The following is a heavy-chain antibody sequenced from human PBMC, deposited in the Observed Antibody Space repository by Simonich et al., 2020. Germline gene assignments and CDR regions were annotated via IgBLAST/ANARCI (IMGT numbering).Heavy chain of an antibody. J-gene: IGHJ4*02. CDR3: ARASRGTWWYYYFDY. CDR1: GYTFTSYG. CDR2: ISADKGNT. V-gene: IGHV1-18*01. Sequence: QVQLVQSGAEVKKPGASVKVSCKASGYTFTSYGISWVRQAPGQGLEWMGWISADKGNTTYAQKLQGRVTMTTDTSTSTAYMELRSLRSDDTAVYYCARASRGTWWYYYFDYWGQGTLVTVSS. D-gene: IGHD2-15*01.